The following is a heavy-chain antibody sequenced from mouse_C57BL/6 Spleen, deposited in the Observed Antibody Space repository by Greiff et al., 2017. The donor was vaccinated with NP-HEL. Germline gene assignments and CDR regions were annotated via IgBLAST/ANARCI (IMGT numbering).Heavy chain of an antibody. V-gene: IGHV1-52*01. D-gene: IGHD1-1*01. CDR3: AREGITTVVAHWYFGV. J-gene: IGHJ1*03. Sequence: QVQLQQPGAELVRPGSSVKLSCKASGYTFTSYWMHWVKQRPIQGLEWIGNIDPSDSETHYNQKFKDKATLTVDKSSSTAYMQLSSLTSEDSSVYYCAREGITTVVAHWYFGVWGTGTTVTVSS. CDR2: IDPSDSET. CDR1: GYTFTSYW.